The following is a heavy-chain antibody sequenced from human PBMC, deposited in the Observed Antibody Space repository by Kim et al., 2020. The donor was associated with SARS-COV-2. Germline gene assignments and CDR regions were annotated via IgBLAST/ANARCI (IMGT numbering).Heavy chain of an antibody. J-gene: IGHJ4*02. CDR2: INPNSGGT. V-gene: IGHV1-2*02. CDR1: GYTFTGYY. D-gene: IGHD3-22*01. Sequence: ASVKVSCKASGYTFTGYYMHWVRQAPGQGLEWMGWINPNSGGTNYAQKFQGRVTMTRDTSISTAYMELSRLRSDDTAVYYCARDPINYYDSSDEDYFDYWGQGTLVTVSS. CDR3: ARDPINYYDSSDEDYFDY.